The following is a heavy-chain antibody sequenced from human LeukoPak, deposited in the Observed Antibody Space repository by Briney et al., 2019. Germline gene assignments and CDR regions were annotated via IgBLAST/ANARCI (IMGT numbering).Heavy chain of an antibody. D-gene: IGHD4-17*01. CDR3: ARDPTTVTTIDYYYYGMDV. Sequence: SETLSLTCAVYGGSFSGYYWNWIRQPPGKGLEWIGEINHSGSTNYNPSLKSRVTISVDTSKNQFSLKLSSVTAADTAVYYCARDPTTVTTIDYYYYGMDVWGQGTTVTVSS. V-gene: IGHV4-34*01. J-gene: IGHJ6*02. CDR2: INHSGST. CDR1: GGSFSGYY.